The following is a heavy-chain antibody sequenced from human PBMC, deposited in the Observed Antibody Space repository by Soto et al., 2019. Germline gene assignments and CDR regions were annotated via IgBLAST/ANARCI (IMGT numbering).Heavy chain of an antibody. CDR1: GYTFTGYA. CDR3: ARAVAVAADFDY. CDR2: INAGNGNT. J-gene: IGHJ4*02. Sequence: ASVKVSCKASGYTFTGYAMHWVRQAPGQRLEWVGWINAGNGNTKYSQKFQGRVTITRDTSASAAYMELSSLSSEDTAVYYCARAVAVAADFDYWGQGTLVTVSS. D-gene: IGHD6-19*01. V-gene: IGHV1-3*01.